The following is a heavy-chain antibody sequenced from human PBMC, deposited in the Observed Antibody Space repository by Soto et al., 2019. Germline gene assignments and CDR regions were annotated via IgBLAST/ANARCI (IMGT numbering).Heavy chain of an antibody. J-gene: IGHJ5*02. CDR3: ARDGRFGSSEDPIYWFDP. CDR1: GGTFSSYA. D-gene: IGHD6-13*01. Sequence: SVKVSCKASGGTFSSYAISWVRQAPGQGLEWMGGIIPIFGTANYAQRFQGRVTITADKSTSTAYMELSSLRSEDTAVYYCARDGRFGSSEDPIYWFDPWGQGTLVTVPQ. V-gene: IGHV1-69*06. CDR2: IIPIFGTA.